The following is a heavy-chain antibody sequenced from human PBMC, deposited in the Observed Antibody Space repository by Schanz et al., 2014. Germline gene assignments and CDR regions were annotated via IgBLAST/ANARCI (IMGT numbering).Heavy chain of an antibody. V-gene: IGHV3-23*01. Sequence: EVQLLESGGGLVQPGGSLRLSCAASGFTFSSYAMSWVRQAPGKGLEWVSAISGSGETTYYADSVKGRFTISRDNSKNALYLQMNSLRAEDTAVYYCARRMTGTHHNPYYHGMDVWGQGTTVTVSS. CDR1: GFTFSSYA. D-gene: IGHD1-20*01. CDR2: ISGSGETT. CDR3: ARRMTGTHHNPYYHGMDV. J-gene: IGHJ6*02.